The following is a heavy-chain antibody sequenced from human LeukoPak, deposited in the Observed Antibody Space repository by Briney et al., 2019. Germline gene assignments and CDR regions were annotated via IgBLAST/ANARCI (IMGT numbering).Heavy chain of an antibody. J-gene: IGHJ4*02. CDR3: ARFYSSGWYEAGGYYFDY. Sequence: ASVNVSCKASGYTFTSYGISWVRQAPGQGLEWMGWISAYNGNTNYAQKLQGRVTMTTDTSTSTAYMELRSLRSDDTAVYYCARFYSSGWYEAGGYYFDYWGQGTLVTVSS. V-gene: IGHV1-18*01. CDR2: ISAYNGNT. D-gene: IGHD6-19*01. CDR1: GYTFTSYG.